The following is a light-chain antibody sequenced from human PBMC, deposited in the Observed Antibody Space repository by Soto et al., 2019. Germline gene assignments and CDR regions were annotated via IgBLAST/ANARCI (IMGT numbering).Light chain of an antibody. Sequence: QSVLTQPASVSGSPGQSITISCTGTSSDVGSYNLVSWYQQHPGKAPKLMIYEVSKRPSGVSNRFSGSKSGNTASLTISELQAEDEADYYCCSYAGSSTFFYVFGTGTKVTVL. J-gene: IGLJ1*01. V-gene: IGLV2-23*02. CDR2: EVS. CDR1: SSDVGSYNL. CDR3: CSYAGSSTFFYV.